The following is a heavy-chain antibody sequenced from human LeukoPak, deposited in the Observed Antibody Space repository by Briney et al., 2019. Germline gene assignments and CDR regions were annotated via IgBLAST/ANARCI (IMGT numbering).Heavy chain of an antibody. CDR3: ARDLFLLLSPYR. Sequence: GGSLRLSCAASGFTFSSYSMNWVRQAPGKGLEWVSYISSSSSTIYYADSVKGRFTISRDNAKNSLYLQMNSLRAEDTAVYYCARDLFLLLSPYRWGQRTRVTVST. CDR1: GFTFSSYS. CDR2: ISSSSSTI. J-gene: IGHJ5*02. V-gene: IGHV3-48*01. D-gene: IGHD2/OR15-2a*01.